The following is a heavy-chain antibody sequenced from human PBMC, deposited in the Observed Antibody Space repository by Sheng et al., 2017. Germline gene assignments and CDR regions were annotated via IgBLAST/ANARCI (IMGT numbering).Heavy chain of an antibody. CDR2: IRYDGSNK. Sequence: QVQLVESGGGVVQPGGSLRLSCAASGFTFSSYGMHWVRQAPGKGLEWVAFIRYDGSNKYYADSVKGRFTISRDNSKNTLYLQMNSLRAEDTAVYYCAKDSGFMDVWGKGTTVTVSS. CDR3: AKDSGFMDV. CDR1: GFTFSSYG. D-gene: IGHD3-22*01. J-gene: IGHJ6*03. V-gene: IGHV3-30*02.